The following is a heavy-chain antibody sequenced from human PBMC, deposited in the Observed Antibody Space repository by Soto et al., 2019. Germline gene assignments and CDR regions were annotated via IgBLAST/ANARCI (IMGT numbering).Heavy chain of an antibody. CDR1: GYTFTGYY. CDR3: ARASFGHGSPYYYYGMDV. D-gene: IGHD3-10*01. V-gene: IGHV1-2*04. J-gene: IGHJ6*02. CDR2: INPNSGGT. Sequence: GASVKVSCKASGYTFTGYYMHWVRQAPGQGLEWMGWINPNSGGTNYAQKFQGWVTMTRDTSISTAYMELSRLRSDDTAVYYCARASFGHGSPYYYYGMDVWGQGTTVTVSS.